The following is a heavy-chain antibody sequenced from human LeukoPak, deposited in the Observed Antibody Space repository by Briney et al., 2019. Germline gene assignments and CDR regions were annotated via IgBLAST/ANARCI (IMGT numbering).Heavy chain of an antibody. CDR1: GFTFSSYA. CDR3: AGEGSQSASGTYPGND. D-gene: IGHD1-26*01. V-gene: IGHV3-64*01. J-gene: IGHJ4*02. CDR2: ISSNGGST. Sequence: PGGSLRLSCAASGFTFSSYAMHWVRQAPGKGLEYVSAISSNGGSTYYANSVKGRFTISRDNSKNTLYLQMGSLRAEDMAVYYCAGEGSQSASGTYPGNDWGQGTLVTVSS.